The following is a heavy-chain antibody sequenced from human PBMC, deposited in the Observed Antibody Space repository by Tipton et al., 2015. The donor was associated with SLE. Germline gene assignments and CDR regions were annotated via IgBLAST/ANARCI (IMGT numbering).Heavy chain of an antibody. CDR2: IYYSGST. CDR1: GGSISSYY. Sequence: TLSLTCTVSGGSISSYYWGWIRQPPGKGLEWIGYIYYSGSTNYNPSLKSRVTISVDTSKNRFSLKLTSVTAADTAVYYCARQDSGNYYPFDYWGQGTLVTVSS. V-gene: IGHV4-59*08. CDR3: ARQDSGNYYPFDY. J-gene: IGHJ4*02. D-gene: IGHD1-26*01.